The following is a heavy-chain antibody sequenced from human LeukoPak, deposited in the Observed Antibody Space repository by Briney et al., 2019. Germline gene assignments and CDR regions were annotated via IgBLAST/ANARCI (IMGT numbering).Heavy chain of an antibody. CDR2: MNPNSGNT. J-gene: IGHJ4*02. CDR3: AGGASRSFDY. CDR1: GYTFTTNE. Sequence: GASVKVSCKASGYTFTTNEIHWVRQAPGQGLEWMGWMNPNSGNTAYVQKFQGRVTMTRTTSINTAYMELSGLRSADTAVYYCAGGASRSFDYWGQGTLVTVSS. V-gene: IGHV1-8*02.